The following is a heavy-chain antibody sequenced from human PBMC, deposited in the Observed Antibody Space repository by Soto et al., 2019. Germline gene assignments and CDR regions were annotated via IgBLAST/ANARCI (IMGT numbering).Heavy chain of an antibody. D-gene: IGHD5-18*01. Sequence: ASVKVSCKVSGYTLTELSMHWVLQAPGKGLEWMGGFDPEDGETIYAQKFQGRVTMTEDTSTDTAYMELSSLRSEDTAVYYCATVGQSGYSYGPTTYYYYYGMDVWGQGTTVTVS. V-gene: IGHV1-24*01. CDR3: ATVGQSGYSYGPTTYYYYYGMDV. J-gene: IGHJ6*02. CDR1: GYTLTELS. CDR2: FDPEDGET.